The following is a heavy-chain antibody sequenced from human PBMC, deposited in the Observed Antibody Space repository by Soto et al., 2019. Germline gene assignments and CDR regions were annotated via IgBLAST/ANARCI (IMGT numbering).Heavy chain of an antibody. CDR2: ISGSGGST. D-gene: IGHD3-9*01. Sequence: GGSLRLSCAASGFTFSIYAMNWVRQAPGKGLEWVSLISGSGGSTHYADSVEGRFTISRDNSKNTLYLEMDSLRAEDTAVYYCAKVVKYDVLTGYYKGPDYYGMDVWGQGTTVTVS. V-gene: IGHV3-23*01. J-gene: IGHJ6*02. CDR3: AKVVKYDVLTGYYKGPDYYGMDV. CDR1: GFTFSIYA.